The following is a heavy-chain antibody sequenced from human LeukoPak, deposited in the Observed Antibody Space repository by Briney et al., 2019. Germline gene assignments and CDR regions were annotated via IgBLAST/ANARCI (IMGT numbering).Heavy chain of an antibody. Sequence: GGSLRLSCAASGFTFSDYYMSWIRQAPGKGLEWVSYISSSSSYTNHADSVKGRFTISRDNAKNSLYLQMNSLRAEDTAVYYCARAGSTSSLDPWGQGTLVTVSS. J-gene: IGHJ5*02. V-gene: IGHV3-11*06. CDR3: ARAGSTSSLDP. CDR2: ISSSSSYT. D-gene: IGHD2-2*01. CDR1: GFTFSDYY.